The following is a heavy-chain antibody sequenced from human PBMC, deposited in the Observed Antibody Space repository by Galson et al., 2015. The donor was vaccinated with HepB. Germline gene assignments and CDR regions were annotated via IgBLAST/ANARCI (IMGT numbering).Heavy chain of an antibody. CDR3: AKNGVGRAFDI. D-gene: IGHD1-26*01. Sequence: SLRLSCAASGFTFSSYGMHWVRQAPGKGLEWVAVISYDGSNKYYADSVKGRFTISRDNSKNTLYLQMNSLRAEDTAVYYCAKNGVGRAFDIWGQGTMVTVSS. J-gene: IGHJ3*02. V-gene: IGHV3-30*18. CDR1: GFTFSSYG. CDR2: ISYDGSNK.